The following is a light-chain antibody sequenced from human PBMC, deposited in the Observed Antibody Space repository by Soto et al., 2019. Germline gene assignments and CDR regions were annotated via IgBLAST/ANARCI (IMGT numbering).Light chain of an antibody. CDR2: EVS. J-gene: IGLJ3*02. CDR1: SSDVGAYNY. Sequence: QSALTQPASVSGSPGQSITISCTGTSSDVGAYNYVSWFQQYPGKAPKLLIYEVSYRPSGVSVRFSGSKSGNTASLTISGLQAEDEDYFYCSSFTSSSTWVFGGGTKLTVL. CDR3: SSFTSSSTWV. V-gene: IGLV2-14*01.